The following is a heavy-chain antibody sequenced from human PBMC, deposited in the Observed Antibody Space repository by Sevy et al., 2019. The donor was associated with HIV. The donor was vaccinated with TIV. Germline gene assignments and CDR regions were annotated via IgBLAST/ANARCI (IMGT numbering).Heavy chain of an antibody. CDR3: AKVGYSSSWYTGIDY. Sequence: GESLKISCAASGFTFSSYGMHWVRQAPGKGLEWVAFIRYDGSNKYYADSVKGRFTISRDNSKNTLYLQMNSLRAEDTAVYYCAKVGYSSSWYTGIDYWGQGTLVTVSS. CDR1: GFTFSSYG. D-gene: IGHD6-13*01. CDR2: IRYDGSNK. V-gene: IGHV3-30*02. J-gene: IGHJ4*02.